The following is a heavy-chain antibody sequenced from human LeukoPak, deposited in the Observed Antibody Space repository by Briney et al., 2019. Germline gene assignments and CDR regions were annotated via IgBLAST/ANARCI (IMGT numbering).Heavy chain of an antibody. D-gene: IGHD3-10*01. CDR2: INPNSGGT. CDR3: ARADSESGSHNWFDT. J-gene: IGHJ5*02. V-gene: IGHV1-2*02. Sequence: ASVKVSCKASGYTFTGYYMHWVRQAPGQGLEWMGWINPNSGGTNYAQKFQGRVTTTRDTSISTAYMELSRLRSDDTAVYYCARADSESGSHNWFDTWGQGTLVTVSS. CDR1: GYTFTGYY.